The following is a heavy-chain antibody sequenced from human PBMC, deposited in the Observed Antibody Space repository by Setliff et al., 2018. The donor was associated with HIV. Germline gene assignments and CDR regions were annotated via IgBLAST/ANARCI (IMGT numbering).Heavy chain of an antibody. J-gene: IGHJ6*04. V-gene: IGHV4-59*11. Sequence: SETLSLTCSVSWESKINHDWGWIRQSPGRGLEWIGSMFRGGGRQFQPSLASRVSISGATSKNQFSLKMTSVTPADTAVYFCVGVPSYYGTGTLWVWGRGITVTVSS. CDR2: MFRGGGR. D-gene: IGHD3-10*01. CDR1: WESKINHD. CDR3: VGVPSYYGTGTLWV.